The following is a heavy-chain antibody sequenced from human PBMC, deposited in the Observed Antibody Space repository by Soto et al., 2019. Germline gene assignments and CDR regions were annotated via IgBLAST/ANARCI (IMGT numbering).Heavy chain of an antibody. CDR1: GGSISSYY. Sequence: SETLSLTCTVSGGSISSYYWSWIRQPPGKGLEWIGYIYYSGSTNYNPSLKSRVTISVDTSKNQFSLKLSSVTAADTAVYYCARDTGTTFDYCGQGTLVTVSS. CDR2: IYYSGST. V-gene: IGHV4-59*01. D-gene: IGHD1-7*01. J-gene: IGHJ4*02. CDR3: ARDTGTTFDY.